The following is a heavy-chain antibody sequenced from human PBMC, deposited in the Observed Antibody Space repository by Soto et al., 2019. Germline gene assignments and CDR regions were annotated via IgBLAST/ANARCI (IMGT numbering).Heavy chain of an antibody. Sequence: QVQLQQWGAGLLKPSETLSLTCAVYGGSFSGYYWSWIRQPPGKGLEWIGEINHSGSTNYNPSLKRRVTISVDTSKNQFYLKLSSVTAADTAVYYCAGGGYFDGLIDYWGQGTLVTVSS. CDR3: AGGGYFDGLIDY. CDR2: INHSGST. D-gene: IGHD3-9*01. CDR1: GGSFSGYY. V-gene: IGHV4-34*01. J-gene: IGHJ4*02.